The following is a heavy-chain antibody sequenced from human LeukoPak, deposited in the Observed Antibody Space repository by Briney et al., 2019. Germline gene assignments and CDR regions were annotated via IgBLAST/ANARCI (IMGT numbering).Heavy chain of an antibody. V-gene: IGHV3-48*02. CDR2: ISASTSTI. Sequence: GGSLRLSCAASGFAFSSYSMNWVRQVPGKGLEWNSYISASTSTIYYADSVKGRFTISRDSAKNSLYLQMNSLRDEDTAVYYCTRDLSDSWGQGTLVTVSS. CDR3: TRDLSDS. CDR1: GFAFSSYS. D-gene: IGHD2/OR15-2a*01. J-gene: IGHJ4*02.